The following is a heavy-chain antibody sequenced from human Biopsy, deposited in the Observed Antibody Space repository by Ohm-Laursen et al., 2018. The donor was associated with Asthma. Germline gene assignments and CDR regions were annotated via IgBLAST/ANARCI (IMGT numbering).Heavy chain of an antibody. CDR2: ISWNSATI. CDR3: AKVRSDWVITESFDY. J-gene: IGHJ4*02. V-gene: IGHV3-9*01. Sequence: SLRLSCSAPGFKFDEYTMHWVRQAPGKGLEWVSGISWNSATIGYADSVEGRFTVSGDNAKNSVFLHMDSLRPEDTAFYYCAKVRSDWVITESFDYWGQGVLVTVSS. CDR1: GFKFDEYT. D-gene: IGHD3-22*01.